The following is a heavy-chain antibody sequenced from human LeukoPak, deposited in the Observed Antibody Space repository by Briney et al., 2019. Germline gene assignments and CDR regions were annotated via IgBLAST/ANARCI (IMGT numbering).Heavy chain of an antibody. D-gene: IGHD1-26*01. CDR2: ISSSSSTI. CDR3: ARDRGGVGATVDY. J-gene: IGHJ4*02. CDR1: GFTFSSYS. V-gene: IGHV3-48*01. Sequence: PGGSLRLSCAASGFTFSSYSMNWGRQAPGKGLEWGSYISSSSSTIYYADSVKGRFTISRDNAKNSLYLQMNSLRAEDTAVYYCARDRGGVGATVDYWGQGTLVTVSS.